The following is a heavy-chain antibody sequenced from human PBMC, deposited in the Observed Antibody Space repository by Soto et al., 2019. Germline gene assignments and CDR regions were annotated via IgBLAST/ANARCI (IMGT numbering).Heavy chain of an antibody. D-gene: IGHD3-22*01. CDR3: ASGGGSVVISNWFDP. V-gene: IGHV4-59*01. J-gene: IGHJ5*02. Sequence: PSETLSLTCAVYGGSFSGYYWSWIRQPPGKGLEWIGYIYYSGSTNYNPSLKSRVTISVDTSKNQFSLKLSSVTAADTAVYYCASGGGSVVISNWFDPWGQGTLVTVSS. CDR1: GGSFSGYY. CDR2: IYYSGST.